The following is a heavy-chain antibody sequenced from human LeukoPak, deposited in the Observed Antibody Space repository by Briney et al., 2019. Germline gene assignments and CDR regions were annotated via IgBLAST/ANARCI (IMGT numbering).Heavy chain of an antibody. Sequence: SVKAYCKASGGTFSSYAISWVRQAPGQGLEWMGRIIPILGIANYAQKFQGRVTITADKSTSTAYMELSSLRSEDTAVYSCVIDSATGGYWGQGTLVTVSS. CDR1: GGTFSSYA. J-gene: IGHJ4*02. CDR3: VIDSATGGY. D-gene: IGHD7-27*01. V-gene: IGHV1-69*04. CDR2: IIPILGIA.